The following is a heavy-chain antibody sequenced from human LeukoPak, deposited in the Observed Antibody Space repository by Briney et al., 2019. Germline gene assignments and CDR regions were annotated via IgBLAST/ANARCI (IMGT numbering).Heavy chain of an antibody. V-gene: IGHV3-23*01. D-gene: IGHD2-15*01. J-gene: IGHJ4*02. CDR1: GFTFSSYA. CDR3: ARGRHCSGGRCYSDFDS. CDR2: ISGSGGST. Sequence: GGSLRLSCAASGFTFSSYAMSWVRQAPGKGLEWVSGISGSGGSTYYADSVKGRFTISRDNSKNTLSLQMNSLRAEDTAVYYCARGRHCSGGRCYSDFDSWGQGTLVTVSS.